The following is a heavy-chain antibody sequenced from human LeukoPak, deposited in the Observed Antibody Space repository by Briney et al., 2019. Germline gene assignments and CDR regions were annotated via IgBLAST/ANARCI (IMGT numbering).Heavy chain of an antibody. CDR1: GGSFSGYY. D-gene: IGHD1-26*01. V-gene: IGHV4-34*01. Sequence: PSETLSLTCAVYGGSFSGYYWSWIRQPPGKGLEWIGEINHSGSTNYNPSLKSRVTISVDTSKNQFSLKLSSVTAADTAVYYCARGRGSYYLWGQGTLVTVSS. CDR3: ARGRGSYYL. CDR2: INHSGST. J-gene: IGHJ5*02.